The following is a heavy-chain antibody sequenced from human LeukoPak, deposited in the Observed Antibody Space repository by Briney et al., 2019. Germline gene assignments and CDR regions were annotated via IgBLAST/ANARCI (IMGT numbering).Heavy chain of an antibody. D-gene: IGHD3-22*01. CDR3: AKVTGRSSGYYYEAFDI. CDR2: ISGSGGST. J-gene: IGHJ3*02. Sequence: GGSLRLSCAASGFTFSSYAMSWVRQAPGKGLEWVSAISGSGGSTYYADSVKGRFTISRANSKNTLYLQMNSLRAEDTAVYYCAKVTGRSSGYYYEAFDIWGQGTMVTVSS. CDR1: GFTFSSYA. V-gene: IGHV3-23*01.